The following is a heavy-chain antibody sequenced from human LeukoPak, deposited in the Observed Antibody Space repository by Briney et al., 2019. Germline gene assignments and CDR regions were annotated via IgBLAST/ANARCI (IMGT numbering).Heavy chain of an antibody. D-gene: IGHD3-3*01. V-gene: IGHV1-3*01. CDR1: GYTFTNYA. CDR2: INAGNGDT. Sequence: ASVKVSCKASGYTFTNYAMNWLRQAPGQRLEWMGWINAGNGDTKFSQNYQARVTITRDASASTAYTELSSLTSEDTAVYFCARGLWSAHRREYYFDSWGQGTLVTVSS. J-gene: IGHJ4*02. CDR3: ARGLWSAHRREYYFDS.